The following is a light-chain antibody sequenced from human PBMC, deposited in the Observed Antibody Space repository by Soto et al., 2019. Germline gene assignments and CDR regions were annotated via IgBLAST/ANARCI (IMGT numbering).Light chain of an antibody. CDR1: SSDVGGYNY. CDR3: CSYAGTFTYV. V-gene: IGLV2-11*01. CDR2: AVT. J-gene: IGLJ1*01. Sequence: QSALTQPRSVSGSPGQSVTISCTGTSSDVGGYNYVSWFQQHPGKAPKLMIYAVTERPSGVPDRFSGSKSGNTASLTISGLQAEDEADYYRCSYAGTFTYVFGTGTKVTVL.